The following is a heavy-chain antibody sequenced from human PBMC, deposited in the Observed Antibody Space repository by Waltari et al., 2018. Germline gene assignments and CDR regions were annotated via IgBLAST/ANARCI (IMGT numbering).Heavy chain of an antibody. J-gene: IGHJ4*02. V-gene: IGHV1-69*02. Sequence: QVQLVQSGAEVKKPGSSVKVSCKASGGTFRSYTISWVRQAPGQGLEWMGRIIPILGIANYAQKFQGRVTITADKSTSTAYMELSSLRSEDTAVYYCARLHTAMVEVYFDYWGQGTLVTVSS. CDR2: IIPILGIA. CDR1: GGTFRSYT. CDR3: ARLHTAMVEVYFDY. D-gene: IGHD5-18*01.